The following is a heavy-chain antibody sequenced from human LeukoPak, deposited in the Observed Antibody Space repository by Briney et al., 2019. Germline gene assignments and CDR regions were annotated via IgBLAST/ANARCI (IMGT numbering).Heavy chain of an antibody. CDR1: GASFNSDDQY. J-gene: IGHJ4*02. Sequence: SETLSLTCTVSGASFNSDDQYWNWIRQSPGKGLEWIGSIHPSGMLYNNPSLESRVTMSRDTPKNQFSLNLNSVTAADTAVYFCSRGLDSRKHGYWGQGILVTVSS. CDR2: IHPSGML. V-gene: IGHV4-31*03. D-gene: IGHD3-22*01. CDR3: SRGLDSRKHGY.